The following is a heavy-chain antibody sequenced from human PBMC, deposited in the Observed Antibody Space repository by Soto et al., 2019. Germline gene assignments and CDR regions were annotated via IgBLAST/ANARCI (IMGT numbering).Heavy chain of an antibody. D-gene: IGHD1-26*01. J-gene: IGHJ4*02. Sequence: GGSLRLSCAASGFTFSDHYMDWVRQAPGKGLGWVGRTRNKANSYTTEYAASVKGRFTISRDDSKNSLYLQMNSLKTEDTAVYYCARGPQWELLYYFDYWGQGTLVTVSS. CDR1: GFTFSDHY. CDR2: TRNKANSYTT. V-gene: IGHV3-72*01. CDR3: ARGPQWELLYYFDY.